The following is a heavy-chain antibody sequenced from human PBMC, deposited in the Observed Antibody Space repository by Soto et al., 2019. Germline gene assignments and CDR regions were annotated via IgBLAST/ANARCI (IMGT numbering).Heavy chain of an antibody. CDR1: GFTFSSYS. Sequence: GGSLRLSCAASGFTFSSYSMNWVRQAPGKGLEWVSSISSSSSYIYYADSVKGRFTISRDNAKNSLYLQMNSLRAEDTAVYYCARDGYCSGGSCSTIQTHYYYYMDVWGKGTTVTVSS. V-gene: IGHV3-21*01. CDR3: ARDGYCSGGSCSTIQTHYYYYMDV. D-gene: IGHD2-15*01. CDR2: ISSSSSYI. J-gene: IGHJ6*03.